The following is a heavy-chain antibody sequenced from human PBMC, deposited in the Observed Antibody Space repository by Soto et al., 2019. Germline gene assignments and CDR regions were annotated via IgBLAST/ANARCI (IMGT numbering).Heavy chain of an antibody. V-gene: IGHV3-9*01. Sequence: VQLVESGGGLVQPGRSLRLSCAASGFTFDDYAMHWVRQAPGKGLEWVSGISWNSGSIGYADSVKGRFTISRDNAKNSLYLQMNSLRAEDTALYYCAKDPSWDFWSGYPYFDYWGQGTLVTVSS. CDR3: AKDPSWDFWSGYPYFDY. J-gene: IGHJ4*02. CDR1: GFTFDDYA. D-gene: IGHD3-3*01. CDR2: ISWNSGSI.